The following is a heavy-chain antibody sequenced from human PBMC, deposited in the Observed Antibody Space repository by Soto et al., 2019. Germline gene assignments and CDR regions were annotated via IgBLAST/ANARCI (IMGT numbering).Heavy chain of an antibody. Sequence: QVHLVQSGAEVKKPGASVKVSCTGSGYAFTTYGITWVRQDPGQGLEWMGWIGAHNGNTNYAQKLEGRVTVPRDTSTSKAYMELRGLRSEDTAVNTGARGRYGDHWGQGAVVTVSS. D-gene: IGHD1-1*01. V-gene: IGHV1-18*01. CDR1: GYAFTTYG. CDR3: ARGRYGDH. J-gene: IGHJ4*02. CDR2: IGAHNGNT.